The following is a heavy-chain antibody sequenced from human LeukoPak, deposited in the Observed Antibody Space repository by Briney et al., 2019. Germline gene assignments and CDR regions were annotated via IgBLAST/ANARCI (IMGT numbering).Heavy chain of an antibody. CDR1: GGSFSGYY. CDR3: AMFGSGSYYASDY. V-gene: IGHV4-34*01. CDR2: INHSGST. J-gene: IGHJ4*02. D-gene: IGHD3-10*01. Sequence: SETLSLTCAVYGGSFSGYYWSWIRQPPGKGLEWIGEINHSGSTNYNPSLKSRVTISVDTSKNQFSLKLSSVTAADTAVYYCAMFGSGSYYASDYWGQGTLVTVSS.